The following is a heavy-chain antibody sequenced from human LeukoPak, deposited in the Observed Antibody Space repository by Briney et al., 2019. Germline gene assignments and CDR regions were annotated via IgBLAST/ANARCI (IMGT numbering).Heavy chain of an antibody. J-gene: IGHJ4*02. Sequence: SETLSLTCNVSGSSISNGFFWAWIRQSPGKGLEWIGSIQNGGDSYYNPSLTSRTTMSVDTSKNQFSLKLTSVTAADTAVFYCARGMGRFCTSSSCYLSFVYWGQGTLVTVSS. CDR2: IQNGGDS. CDR3: ARGMGRFCTSSSCYLSFVY. CDR1: GSSISNGFF. D-gene: IGHD2-2*01. V-gene: IGHV4-38-2*02.